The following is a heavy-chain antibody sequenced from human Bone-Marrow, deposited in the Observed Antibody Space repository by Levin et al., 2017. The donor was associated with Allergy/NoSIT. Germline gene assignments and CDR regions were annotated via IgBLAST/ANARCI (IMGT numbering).Heavy chain of an antibody. Sequence: SETLSLTCSVSGGSIDNYYWNWIRQSPGKGLEWIGYVYFSGYTMYNPSLKSRVTISVDTSKNQVSLNVNSVTAADMAIYYCARDVGPTYGWFDPWGQGTLVTVS. V-gene: IGHV4-59*01. J-gene: IGHJ5*02. CDR3: ARDVGPTYGWFDP. CDR2: VYFSGYT. CDR1: GGSIDNYY. D-gene: IGHD1-26*01.